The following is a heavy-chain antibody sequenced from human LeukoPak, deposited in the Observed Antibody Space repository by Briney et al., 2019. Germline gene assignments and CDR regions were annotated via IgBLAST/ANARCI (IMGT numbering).Heavy chain of an antibody. J-gene: IGHJ6*02. CDR2: IRSKANNYAT. Sequence: GGSLKLSCAASGFTFSGSTMHWVRQAAGKGLEWVGRIRSKANNYATAYATAVKGRFTLSRDDSKNTAYLQMNSLKTEDTAVYYCIRGAASGSYYGFDVWGQGATVTVSS. CDR3: IRGAASGSYYGFDV. V-gene: IGHV3-73*01. D-gene: IGHD1-26*01. CDR1: GFTFSGST.